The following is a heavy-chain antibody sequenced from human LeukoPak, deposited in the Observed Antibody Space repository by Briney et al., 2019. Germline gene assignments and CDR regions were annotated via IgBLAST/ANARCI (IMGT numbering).Heavy chain of an antibody. J-gene: IGHJ3*02. V-gene: IGHV3-33*01. CDR2: IWYDGSNK. CDR3: ARVGGNYYDSSGYSLFPFDI. CDR1: GFTFSSYG. Sequence: QPGGSLRLSCAASGFTFSSYGMHWVRQAPGKGLEGVAVIWYDGSNKYYADSVKGRFTISRDNSKNTLYLQMNSLRAEDTAVYYCARVGGNYYDSSGYSLFPFDIWGQGTMVTVPS. D-gene: IGHD3-22*01.